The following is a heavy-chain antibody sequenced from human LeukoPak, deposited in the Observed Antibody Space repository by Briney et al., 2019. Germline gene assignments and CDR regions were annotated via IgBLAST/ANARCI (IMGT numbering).Heavy chain of an antibody. CDR2: INHSGST. Sequence: PSETLSLTXAVYGGSFSGYYWSWICQAPGKGLEWIGEINHSGSTNYNPSLKSRVTISVDTSKNQFSLKLSSVTAADTAVYFCASYDSSGYYYGYWGQGTLVTVSS. D-gene: IGHD3-22*01. CDR3: ASYDSSGYYYGY. CDR1: GGSFSGYY. J-gene: IGHJ4*02. V-gene: IGHV4-34*01.